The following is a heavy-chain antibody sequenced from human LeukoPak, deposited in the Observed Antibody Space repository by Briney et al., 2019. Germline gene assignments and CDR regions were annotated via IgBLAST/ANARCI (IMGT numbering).Heavy chain of an antibody. J-gene: IGHJ2*01. D-gene: IGHD4-17*01. CDR3: ARVLSGDYHRGDYWYFDL. Sequence: ASVKVSCKASGYTFTSYYMHWVRQAPGQGLEWMGIINPSGGSTSYAQKFQGRVTMTRDTSTSTAYMELSSLRSEDTAVYYCARVLSGDYHRGDYWYFDLWGRGTLVTVSS. CDR1: GYTFTSYY. V-gene: IGHV1-46*01. CDR2: INPSGGST.